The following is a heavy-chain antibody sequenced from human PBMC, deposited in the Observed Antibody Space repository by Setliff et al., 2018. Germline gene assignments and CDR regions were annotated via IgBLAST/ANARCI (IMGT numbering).Heavy chain of an antibody. CDR1: GDSISSYY. CDR3: AREGDVGYSYGFGYFDY. Sequence: ASETLSLTCTVSGDSISSYYWSWIRQSPGKGLEWIGYISNRGNTNYNPSLKSRLTIALDTSRSQFSLKLTSLTAADTAVYYCAREGDVGYSYGFGYFDYWGQGTLVTVSS. CDR2: ISNRGNT. V-gene: IGHV4-59*01. J-gene: IGHJ4*02. D-gene: IGHD5-18*01.